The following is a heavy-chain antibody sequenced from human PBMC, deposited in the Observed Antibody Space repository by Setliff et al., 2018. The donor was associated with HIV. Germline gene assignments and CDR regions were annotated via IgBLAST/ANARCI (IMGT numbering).Heavy chain of an antibody. V-gene: IGHV4-61*01. J-gene: IGHJ4*02. CDR3: ARDPPGYGDSNDY. CDR1: GGSVGSGSYY. Sequence: ASETLSLTCTVSGGSVGSGSYYWSWIRQSPGKGLEWIGYIYYSGSTTYNPTLKSRVTMSIDTSKNQFSLKVRSVSAADTAVYYCARDPPGYGDSNDYWGQGMLVTVPQ. CDR2: IYYSGST. D-gene: IGHD4-17*01.